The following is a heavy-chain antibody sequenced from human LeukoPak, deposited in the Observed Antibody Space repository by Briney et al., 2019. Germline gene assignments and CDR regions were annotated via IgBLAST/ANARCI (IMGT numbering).Heavy chain of an antibody. CDR3: ARDAPSYYYYYMDV. V-gene: IGHV1-8*03. CDR1: GYTFTSYD. D-gene: IGHD2-2*01. CDR2: MNPNSGNT. J-gene: IGHJ6*03. Sequence: ASVKVSCKASGYTFTSYDINWVRQATGQGLEWMGWMNPNSGNTGYAQKFQGRVTITRNTSISTAYMELSSLRSEDTAVYYCARDAPSYYYYYMDVWGKGTTVTVSS.